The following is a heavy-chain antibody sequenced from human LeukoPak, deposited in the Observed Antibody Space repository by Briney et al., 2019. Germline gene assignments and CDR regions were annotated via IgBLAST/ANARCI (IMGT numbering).Heavy chain of an antibody. Sequence: ASVKVSCKATGFSFTGSVIQWVRQARGQRLEWIGWIVVGSGNTNYAQKFQERVTITRDRSTGTAYMELSSLRSEDTALYYCATHSSRWYDHDAFDIWGQGTMVTVSS. CDR2: IVVGSGNT. CDR3: ATHSSRWYDHDAFDI. J-gene: IGHJ3*02. D-gene: IGHD6-19*01. CDR1: GFSFTGSV. V-gene: IGHV1-58*02.